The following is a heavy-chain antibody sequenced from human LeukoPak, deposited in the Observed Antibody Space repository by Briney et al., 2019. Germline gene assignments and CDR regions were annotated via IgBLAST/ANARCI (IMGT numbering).Heavy chain of an antibody. Sequence: GGSLRLSCAASGFTFSSYWMSWVRQAPGKGLEWVANIKQDGSEKYYVDSVKGRFTISRDNAKNSLYLQMSSLRAEDTAVYYCTRVEETATTAAIIRKYSYYYYYMDVWGKGNTVTVSS. J-gene: IGHJ6*03. CDR3: TRVEETATTAAIIRKYSYYYYYMDV. CDR1: GFTFSSYW. D-gene: IGHD4-11*01. CDR2: IKQDGSEK. V-gene: IGHV3-7*01.